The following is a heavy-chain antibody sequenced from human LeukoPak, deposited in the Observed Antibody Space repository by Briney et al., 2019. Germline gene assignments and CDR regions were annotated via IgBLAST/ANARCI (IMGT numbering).Heavy chain of an antibody. CDR2: IKSDGSSI. Sequence: GGSLRLSCAASGFTFSSYGMHWVRQAPGKGLVWVSCIKSDGSSISYADSVKGRFTISRDNAKNTLYLQMNSLRAEDTAVYYCARVKYYDSSGYYSEGWPYDYWGQGTLVTVSS. CDR1: GFTFSSYG. CDR3: ARVKYYDSSGYYSEGWPYDY. J-gene: IGHJ4*02. V-gene: IGHV3-74*01. D-gene: IGHD3-22*01.